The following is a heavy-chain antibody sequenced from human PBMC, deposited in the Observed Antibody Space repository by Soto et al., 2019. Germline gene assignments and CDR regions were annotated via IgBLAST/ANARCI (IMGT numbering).Heavy chain of an antibody. CDR2: ISWNSGNI. J-gene: IGHJ4*02. Sequence: DVQLEESGGALVQPGRSLRLSCAASGFTFDDYAVYWVRQVLGKGLEWVSSISWNSGNIGYAESVKGRFTTSRDNAENSLYLQMNGLRPEDTALYYCVRSKGGYSYGTPFDYWGQGTLVTVSS. CDR1: GFTFDDYA. V-gene: IGHV3-9*01. CDR3: VRSKGGYSYGTPFDY. D-gene: IGHD5-18*01.